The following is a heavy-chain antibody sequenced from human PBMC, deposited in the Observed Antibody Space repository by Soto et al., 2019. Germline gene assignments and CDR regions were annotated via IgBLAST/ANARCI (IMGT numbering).Heavy chain of an antibody. CDR3: ARKSSGAFDI. V-gene: IGHV6-1*01. Sequence: SQTLSLTCAISGYSFSSNSVACTWIRQSPSRGLEWLGRTYYRSKWGTDYAVSVKSRITINPDTSKNQFSLQLNSVTPEDTAVYYCARKSSGAFDIWGQGTMVTVSS. CDR1: GYSFSSNSVA. CDR2: TYYRSKWGT. J-gene: IGHJ3*02. D-gene: IGHD6-19*01.